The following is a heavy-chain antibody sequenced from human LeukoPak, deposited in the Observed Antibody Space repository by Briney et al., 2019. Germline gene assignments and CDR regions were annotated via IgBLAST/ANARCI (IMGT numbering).Heavy chain of an antibody. Sequence: SETLSLTCTVSGGSITSDYWSWTRQPAGKGLEWIGRIFTSGSTTYNPSLKSRVTMSLDTSKNQFFLKLSSVTAADTAAYFCSRGGANDLWGQGTLVTVSS. CDR1: GGSITSDY. CDR2: IFTSGST. D-gene: IGHD4/OR15-4a*01. J-gene: IGHJ5*02. CDR3: SRGGANDL. V-gene: IGHV4-4*07.